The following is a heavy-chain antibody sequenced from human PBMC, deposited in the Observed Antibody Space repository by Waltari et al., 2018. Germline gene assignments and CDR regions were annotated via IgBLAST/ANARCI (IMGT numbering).Heavy chain of an antibody. CDR2: ISDDGSKK. CDR1: GFSFNSFA. Sequence: QAQLVESGGGAVQPGRSVRLSCAASGFSFNSFAIHWVRQAPGKGPEGLAVISDDGSKKFYAESVKGRFTISRDNSKNLVYLQVDSLRPEDTAVYYCARDGYSGHLDPWGQGTLVTVSS. J-gene: IGHJ5*02. D-gene: IGHD5-12*01. CDR3: ARDGYSGHLDP. V-gene: IGHV3-30*04.